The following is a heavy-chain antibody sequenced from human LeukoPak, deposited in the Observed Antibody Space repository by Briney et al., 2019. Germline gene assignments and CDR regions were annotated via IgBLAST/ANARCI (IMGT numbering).Heavy chain of an antibody. Sequence: SETLSLTCTVSGGSISSGSYYWSWIRQPAGKGLEWIGRIYTSGSTNYNPSLKSRVTISVDTSKNQFSLKLSSVAAADTAVYYCARLLFTFGGVIVFDYWGQGTLVTVSS. CDR1: GGSISSGSYY. J-gene: IGHJ4*02. CDR3: ARLLFTFGGVIVFDY. D-gene: IGHD3-16*02. V-gene: IGHV4-61*02. CDR2: IYTSGST.